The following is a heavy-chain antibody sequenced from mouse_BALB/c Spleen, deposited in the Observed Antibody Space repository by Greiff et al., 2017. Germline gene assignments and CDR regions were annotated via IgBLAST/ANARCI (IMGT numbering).Heavy chain of an antibody. Sequence: VQLKESGPELMKPGASVKISCKASGYSFTSYYMHWVKQSHGKSLEWIGYIDPFNGGTSYNQKFKGKATLTVDKSSSTAYMHLSSLTSEDSAVYYCARWGNYYFDYWGQGTTLTVSS. CDR2: IDPFNGGT. V-gene: IGHV1S135*01. CDR1: GYSFTSYY. CDR3: ARWGNYYFDY. D-gene: IGHD2-1*01. J-gene: IGHJ2*01.